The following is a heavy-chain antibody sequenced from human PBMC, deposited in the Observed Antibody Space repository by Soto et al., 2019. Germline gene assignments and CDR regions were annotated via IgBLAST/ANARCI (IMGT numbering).Heavy chain of an antibody. V-gene: IGHV3-21*01. D-gene: IGHD5-18*01. CDR2: ISSSSSYI. CDR3: ARDGGIQLWADY. J-gene: IGHJ4*02. Sequence: EVHLLESGGGLGQPGGSLRLSCAASGFTFGNYAMTWVRQAPGKGLEWVSSISSSSSYIYYADSVKGRFTISRDNAKNSLYLQMNSLRAEDTAVYYCARDGGIQLWADYWGQGTLVTVSS. CDR1: GFTFGNYA.